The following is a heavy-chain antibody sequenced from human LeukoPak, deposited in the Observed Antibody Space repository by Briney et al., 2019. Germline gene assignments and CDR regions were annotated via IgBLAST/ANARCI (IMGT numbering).Heavy chain of an antibody. CDR2: IYYSGST. Sequence: PSETLSLTCTVSGGSISSGVYYWSWIRQPPGKGLEWIGYIYYSGSTYCNPSLKTRVTISVDTSKNQFSLKLSSVTAADTAVYYCARGEVVPAAVTWGQGTLVTVSS. V-gene: IGHV4-30-4*08. D-gene: IGHD2-2*01. CDR3: ARGEVVPAAVT. CDR1: GGSISSGVYY. J-gene: IGHJ5*02.